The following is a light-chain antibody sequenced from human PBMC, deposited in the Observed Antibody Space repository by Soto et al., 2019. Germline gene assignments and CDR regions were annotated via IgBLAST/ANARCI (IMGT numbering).Light chain of an antibody. CDR1: SSDVGGYNY. CDR3: SSYTSSSTPYV. J-gene: IGLJ1*01. CDR2: DVT. Sequence: QSALTHPASVSGSPGQSITISCTGTSSDVGGYNYVSLYQQHPVKAPKLMIYDVTNRPSGVSDRFSGSKSGNTASLTISGLQAEDEADYYCSSYTSSSTPYVFGTGTKVTVL. V-gene: IGLV2-14*01.